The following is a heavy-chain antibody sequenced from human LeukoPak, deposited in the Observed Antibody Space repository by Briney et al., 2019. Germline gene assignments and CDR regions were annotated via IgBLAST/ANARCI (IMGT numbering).Heavy chain of an antibody. V-gene: IGHV1-2*02. CDR2: INPNNGGT. J-gene: IGHJ4*02. D-gene: IGHD5-18*01. Sequence: ASVKVSCKASGYTFTDYYVHWVRQAPGQGLEWMAWINPNNGGTKSAQKFQGRVTMTSDTSISTAYMQLSRLRSDDTAIYLCARSPGIHLWLAHLDYWGQGTLATVSS. CDR3: ARSPGIHLWLAHLDY. CDR1: GYTFTDYY.